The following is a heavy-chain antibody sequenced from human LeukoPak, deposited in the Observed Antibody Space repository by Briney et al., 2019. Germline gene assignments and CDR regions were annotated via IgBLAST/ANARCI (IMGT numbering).Heavy chain of an antibody. V-gene: IGHV3-74*01. D-gene: IGHD2-2*01. J-gene: IGHJ4*02. CDR1: GFTFSRYY. CDR3: ARGRGCSSMSCYPDY. CDR2: LNGYGDYT. Sequence: GGSLRLSCEVSGFTFSRYYMFWVRQVPGKGLVWVSRLNGYGDYTDYEDSVKGRFTISRDNAKNTLFLQMNSLRAEDTAVYYCARGRGCSSMSCYPDYWGQGTLVTVSS.